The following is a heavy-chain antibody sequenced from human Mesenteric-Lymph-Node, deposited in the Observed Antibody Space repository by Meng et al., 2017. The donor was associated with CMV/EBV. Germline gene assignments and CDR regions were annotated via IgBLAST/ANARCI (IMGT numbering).Heavy chain of an antibody. CDR3: ARDTTEVKYYDFWSGYQNYFDY. J-gene: IGHJ4*02. Sequence: INWVRQAPGQGLEWMGSIIPLLDITDSAQNFQGRVTITADKSTSTVYMELRSLRSDDTAVYYYARDTTEVKYYDFWSGYQNYFDYWGQGTLVTVSS. V-gene: IGHV1-69*04. D-gene: IGHD3-3*01. CDR2: IIPLLDIT.